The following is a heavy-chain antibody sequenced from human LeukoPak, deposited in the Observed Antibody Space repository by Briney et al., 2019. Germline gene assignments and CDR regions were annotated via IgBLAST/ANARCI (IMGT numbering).Heavy chain of an antibody. CDR1: GGTFSSYA. Sequence: SVKVSCKASGGTFSSYATSWVRQAPGQGLEWMGRIIPIFGTANYAQKFQGRVTITTDESTSTAYMELSSLRSEDTAVYYCASLMMVLEMATAMEAFDIWGQGTMVTVSS. J-gene: IGHJ3*02. CDR3: ASLMMVLEMATAMEAFDI. D-gene: IGHD5-24*01. V-gene: IGHV1-69*05. CDR2: IIPIFGTA.